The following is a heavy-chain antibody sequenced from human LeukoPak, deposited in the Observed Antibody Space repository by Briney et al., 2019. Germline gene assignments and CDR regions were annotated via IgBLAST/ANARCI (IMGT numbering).Heavy chain of an antibody. CDR1: GFTFSSYA. J-gene: IGHJ4*02. CDR2: ISGSGGST. D-gene: IGHD6-13*01. V-gene: IGHV3-23*01. CDR3: AKCPYYSSSWLYYFDY. Sequence: PGGSLRLSCAASGFTFSSYAMSWVRQAPGKGLEWVSAISGSGGSTYYADSVKGRFTISRDNSKNTLYLQMNSLRAEDTAVYYCAKCPYYSSSWLYYFDYWGQGTLVTVSS.